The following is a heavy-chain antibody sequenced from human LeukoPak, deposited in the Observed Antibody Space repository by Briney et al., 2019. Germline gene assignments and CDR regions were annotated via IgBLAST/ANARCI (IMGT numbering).Heavy chain of an antibody. CDR1: GGTFSSYA. J-gene: IGHJ4*02. V-gene: IGHV1-69*13. Sequence: GASVKVSCKASGGTFSSYAISWVRQAPGQGLEWMGGITPIFGTANYAQKFQGRVTITADESTSTAYMQLSSLRSEDTAVYDCARERSSGWSPFDYWGQGTLVTVSS. D-gene: IGHD6-19*01. CDR3: ARERSSGWSPFDY. CDR2: ITPIFGTA.